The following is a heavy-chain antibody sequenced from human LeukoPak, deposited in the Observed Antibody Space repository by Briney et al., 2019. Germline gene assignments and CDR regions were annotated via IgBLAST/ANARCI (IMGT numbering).Heavy chain of an antibody. D-gene: IGHD2-2*01. Sequence: YLGGSLTLSCAVSGFTFSNYWMTWVRQTPGKGLEWVASIKQDGSEKYYVDSVKGRFTISRDNAKNSLYLQMDSLRAEDTAVYYCARAGYCSSTSCYARAPIDYWGQGTLVTVSS. CDR2: IKQDGSEK. V-gene: IGHV3-7*01. CDR3: ARAGYCSSTSCYARAPIDY. J-gene: IGHJ4*02. CDR1: GFTFSNYW.